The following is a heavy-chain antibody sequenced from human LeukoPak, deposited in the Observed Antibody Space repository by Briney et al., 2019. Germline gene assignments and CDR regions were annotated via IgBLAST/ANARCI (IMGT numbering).Heavy chain of an antibody. CDR3: ARDLKDDFWSGYSYFFDY. J-gene: IGHJ4*02. D-gene: IGHD3-3*01. CDR1: GFTFTNAW. V-gene: IGHV3-21*01. CDR2: ISSSSSYI. Sequence: GGSLRLSCEASGFTFTNAWMNWVRQAPGKGLEWVSSISSSSSYIYYADSVKGRFTISRDNAKNSLYLQMNSLRAEDTALYYCARDLKDDFWSGYSYFFDYWGQGTLVTVSS.